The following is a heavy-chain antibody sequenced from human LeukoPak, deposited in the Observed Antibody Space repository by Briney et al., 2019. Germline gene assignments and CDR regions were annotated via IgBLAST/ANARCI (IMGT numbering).Heavy chain of an antibody. Sequence: PSETLSLTCTVSGGSISSYYWSWIRQPPGKGLEWIGYIYYSGSTNYNPSLKSRVTISVDTSKNQFSLKLSSVTAADTAVYYCARQTPVRILRYFDSRGPAWFDPWGQGTLVTVSS. J-gene: IGHJ5*02. CDR2: IYYSGST. V-gene: IGHV4-59*08. CDR3: ARQTPVRILRYFDSRGPAWFDP. CDR1: GGSISSYY. D-gene: IGHD3-9*01.